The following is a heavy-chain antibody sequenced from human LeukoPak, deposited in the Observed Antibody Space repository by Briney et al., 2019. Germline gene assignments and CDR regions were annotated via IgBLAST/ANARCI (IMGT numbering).Heavy chain of an antibody. CDR1: GYTFTGYY. CDR2: INPNSGGT. CDR3: ARGTYYYDSSGYIIRFDHAFDI. Sequence: RGASVKVSCKASGYTFTGYYMHWVRQAPGQGLEWMGWINPNSGGTNYTQKFQGRVTMTRDTSISTACMELSSLRSEDTAVYYCARGTYYYDSSGYIIRFDHAFDIWGQGTMVTVSS. J-gene: IGHJ3*02. D-gene: IGHD3-22*01. V-gene: IGHV1-2*02.